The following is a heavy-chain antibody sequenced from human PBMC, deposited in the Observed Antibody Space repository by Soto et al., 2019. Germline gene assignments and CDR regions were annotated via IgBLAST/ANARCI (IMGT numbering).Heavy chain of an antibody. D-gene: IGHD3-3*01. Sequence: ASVKVSCKASGYTFTSYGISWVRQAPGQGLEWMGWISAYNGNTNYAQELQGRVTMTTDTSTSTAYMELRSLRSDDTAVYYCARVGNDFWSGYYTQYCWFDPWGQGTLVTVSS. CDR2: ISAYNGNT. J-gene: IGHJ5*02. CDR3: ARVGNDFWSGYYTQYCWFDP. CDR1: GYTFTSYG. V-gene: IGHV1-18*01.